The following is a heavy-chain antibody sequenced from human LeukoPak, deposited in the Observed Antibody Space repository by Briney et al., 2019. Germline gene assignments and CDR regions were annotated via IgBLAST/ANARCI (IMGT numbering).Heavy chain of an antibody. CDR3: ARGPYSSDAGY. CDR2: ISHTGHT. Sequence: SETLSLTCAVYGGSFTSYYWSWIRQPPGKGLEWIGEISHTGHTNYNPSLKSRVTMSVETSKNQLSLILSSVTAEDTAVYYCARGPYSSDAGYWGQGTLVTVSS. D-gene: IGHD6-25*01. CDR1: GGSFTSYY. J-gene: IGHJ4*02. V-gene: IGHV4-34*01.